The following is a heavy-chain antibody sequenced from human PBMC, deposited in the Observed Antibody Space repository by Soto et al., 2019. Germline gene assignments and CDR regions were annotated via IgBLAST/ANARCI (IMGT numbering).Heavy chain of an antibody. J-gene: IGHJ4*02. Sequence: EVQLVESGGGLVQPGGSLRLSCAASGFTVSSNYMTWVRQAPGKGLEWVSNIYSGGTTSYADSVKGRFTISRDNSKNTLFLQMNSLRDDDTAVYYCASGASGNYWWGQGTLVTVSS. CDR2: IYSGGTT. D-gene: IGHD3-10*01. CDR3: ASGASGNYW. CDR1: GFTVSSNY. V-gene: IGHV3-66*01.